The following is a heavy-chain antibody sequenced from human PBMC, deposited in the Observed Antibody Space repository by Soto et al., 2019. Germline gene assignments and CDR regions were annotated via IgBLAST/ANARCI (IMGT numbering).Heavy chain of an antibody. D-gene: IGHD2-15*01. Sequence: QVQLVQSGAEVKKPGASVKVSCKASGYTFTGYYMHWVRQAPGQGLEWMGWINPNNGGTNYAQKFQGWVTMTRDTSISTAYMELNRLRSDDTAVYYCARAEGCSGGACYSGGFDYWGQGTLVTVSS. CDR3: ARAEGCSGGACYSGGFDY. CDR1: GYTFTGYY. J-gene: IGHJ4*02. CDR2: INPNNGGT. V-gene: IGHV1-2*04.